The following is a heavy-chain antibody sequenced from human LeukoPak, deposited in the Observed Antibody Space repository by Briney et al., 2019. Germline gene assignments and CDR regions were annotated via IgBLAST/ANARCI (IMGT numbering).Heavy chain of an antibody. V-gene: IGHV1-2*02. CDR3: ARGGSAWDNVFDY. CDR1: GYTFTGYY. Sequence: ASVKVSCKASGYTFTGYYIHWVRQAPGQGLEWMGWINPTSGGTKYAQKFQGRVTMTRDTSISTAYMELSRLRAGDTAVFYCARGGSAWDNVFDYWGQGALVTVCS. J-gene: IGHJ4*02. D-gene: IGHD6-19*01. CDR2: INPTSGGT.